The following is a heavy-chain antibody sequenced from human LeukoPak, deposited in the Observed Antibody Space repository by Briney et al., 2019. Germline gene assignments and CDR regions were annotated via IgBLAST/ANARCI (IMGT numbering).Heavy chain of an antibody. CDR2: ISYDGSNK. V-gene: IGHV3-30*04. CDR1: GFTFSSYA. J-gene: IGHJ6*03. D-gene: IGHD4-17*01. CDR3: ARTVDPTVTTRYYYYMDV. Sequence: GGSLRLSCAASGFTFSSYAMHWVRQAPGKGLEWVAVISYDGSNKYYADSVKGRFTISRDNAKNSLYLQMNSLRAEDTAVYYCARTVDPTVTTRYYYYMDVWGKGTTVTISS.